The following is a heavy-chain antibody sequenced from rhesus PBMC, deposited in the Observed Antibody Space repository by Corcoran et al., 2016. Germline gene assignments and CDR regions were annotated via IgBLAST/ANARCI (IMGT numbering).Heavy chain of an antibody. CDR2: IYGKRGSN. Sequence: QVQLQESGPGLVKPAETLSLTCAVSGGSFRSYWWGWLRQPPGQGLAWMVSIYGKRGSNEYNPSLKSRATISRDTSKNQISLKLSSVTAADTAVYYCARDPSDYGIRFDVWGPGVLVTVSS. CDR3: ARDPSDYGIRFDV. J-gene: IGHJ5-1*01. D-gene: IGHD4-29*01. CDR1: GGSFRSYW. V-gene: IGHV4-160*01.